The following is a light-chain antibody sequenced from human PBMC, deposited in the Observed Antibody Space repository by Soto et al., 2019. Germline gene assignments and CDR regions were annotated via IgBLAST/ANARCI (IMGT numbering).Light chain of an antibody. V-gene: IGKV3-20*01. CDR1: QSIDSRW. Sequence: EIVLTQSPDTLSLSPGERATLSCRASQSIDSRWLAWNQQKPGQAPRLLIYTTSSRATGIPDRFSGSGSGTDFTLTLSRLEPEDFGVYYCKVVDGSVTVGGGTKVEMK. CDR2: TTS. CDR3: KVVDGSVT. J-gene: IGKJ4*01.